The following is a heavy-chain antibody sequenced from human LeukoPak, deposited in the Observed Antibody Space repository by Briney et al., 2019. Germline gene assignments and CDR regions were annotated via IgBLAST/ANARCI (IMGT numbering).Heavy chain of an antibody. V-gene: IGHV3-48*01. CDR1: GFTFNSYS. J-gene: IGHJ4*02. CDR3: AKARRFRELAD. CDR2: ISHTSEST. Sequence: GGSLRLSCAASGFTFNSYSMSWVRQAPGKGLEWVSYISHTSESTYYADSVRGRFSISRDDAKSSLYLQMNSLRAEDTAVYYCAKARRFRELADWGQGTLVTVSS. D-gene: IGHD3-10*01.